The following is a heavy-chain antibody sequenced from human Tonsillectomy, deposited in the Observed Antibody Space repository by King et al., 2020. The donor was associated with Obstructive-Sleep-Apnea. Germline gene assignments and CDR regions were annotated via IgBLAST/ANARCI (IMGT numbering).Heavy chain of an antibody. V-gene: IGHV1-69*01. J-gene: IGHJ4*02. CDR1: GGTFSSYA. D-gene: IGHD3-22*01. Sequence: KESGSSVKVSCKASGGTFSSYAISCVRQAPGQGLEWMGGIIPIFGTANYAQKFQGRVTITADEATSTSYMELSSLRSEDTAVYYCARGTYYYDSSGPRQDYFDYWGQGTLVTVSS. CDR2: IIPIFGTA. CDR3: ARGTYYYDSSGPRQDYFDY.